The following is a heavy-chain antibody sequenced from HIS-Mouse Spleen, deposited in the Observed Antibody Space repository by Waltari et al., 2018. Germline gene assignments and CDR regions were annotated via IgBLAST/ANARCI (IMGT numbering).Heavy chain of an antibody. CDR1: GGSFSGYY. D-gene: IGHD6-13*01. CDR3: ARGGERIAAAGKSPFDY. Sequence: QVQLQQWGAGRLKPSETLSLTCAVYGGSFSGYYWSWIRQPPGKGLEWIGEINHSGSTNYNPSLKSRVTISVDTSKNQFSLKLSSVTAADTAVYYCARGGERIAAAGKSPFDYWGQGTLVTVSS. J-gene: IGHJ4*02. CDR2: INHSGST. V-gene: IGHV4-34*01.